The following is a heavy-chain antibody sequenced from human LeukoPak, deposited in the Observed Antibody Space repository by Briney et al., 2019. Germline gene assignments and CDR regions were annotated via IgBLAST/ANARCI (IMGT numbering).Heavy chain of an antibody. J-gene: IGHJ4*02. V-gene: IGHV1-46*01. CDR2: INPSGGST. D-gene: IGHD5-12*01. Sequence: GASVKVYCKASGYTFTSYYMHWVRQAPGQGLEWMGIINPSGGSTSYAQKFQGRVTMTRDTSTSTVYMELSSLRSEDTAVYYCARETTVKFEWLRYFDYWGQGTLVTVSS. CDR3: ARETTVKFEWLRYFDY. CDR1: GYTFTSYY.